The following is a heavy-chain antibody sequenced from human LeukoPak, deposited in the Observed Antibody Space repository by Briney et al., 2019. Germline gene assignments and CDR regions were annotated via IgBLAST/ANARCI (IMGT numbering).Heavy chain of an antibody. CDR1: GGTFSSYA. CDR3: ASGFLNYDSSGYAFDY. CDR2: IIPIFGTA. D-gene: IGHD3-22*01. Sequence: GASVKVSCKASGGTFSSYAISWVRQAPGQGLEWMGGIIPIFGTANYAQKFQGRVTITADESTSTAYVELSSLRSEDTAVYYCASGFLNYDSSGYAFDYWGQGTLVTVSS. V-gene: IGHV1-69*13. J-gene: IGHJ4*02.